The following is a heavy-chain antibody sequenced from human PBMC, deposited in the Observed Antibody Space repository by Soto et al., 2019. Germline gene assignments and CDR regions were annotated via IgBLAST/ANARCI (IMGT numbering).Heavy chain of an antibody. CDR2: MNPNSANT. V-gene: IGHV1-8*01. CDR3: ARMATSGTLILFDP. D-gene: IGHD6-13*01. CDR1: GYTFTNYD. Sequence: QAQLVQAGAEVKEPGASVKVSCKASGYTFTNYDIRRVRQATGQGLELMGWMNPNSANTGYAQRVQVRVSMTRYHSTNTAYMGLSSLRSEDTSIYSCARMATSGTLILFDPWGQGTLVTVSS. J-gene: IGHJ5*02.